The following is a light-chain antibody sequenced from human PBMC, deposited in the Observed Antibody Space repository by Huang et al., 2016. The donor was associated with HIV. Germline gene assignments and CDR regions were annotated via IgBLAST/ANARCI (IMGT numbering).Light chain of an antibody. CDR2: GAS. Sequence: EIVMTQSPVTLSVSPGERATLSCRASQNVTTNLAWYQQKPGQAPRLLIYGASTRATGIPARFSGTGSGTDFTLTISSLQSEDFAVYYCQQYNNWARTFGPGTKVDIK. CDR1: QNVTTN. CDR3: QQYNNWART. V-gene: IGKV3-15*01. J-gene: IGKJ3*01.